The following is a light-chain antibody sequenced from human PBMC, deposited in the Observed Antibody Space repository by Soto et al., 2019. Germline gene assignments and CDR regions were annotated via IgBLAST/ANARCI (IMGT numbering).Light chain of an antibody. Sequence: QSVLTQPPSVSGAPGQRVTISCTGSRSNIGAGYDVSWYQQLPGTAPKFLIYGNTDRPSGVPDRFSGSKSGTSASLAITGLQAEDEADYYCQSYDSSLSGYVCGTGTKLTVL. CDR2: GNT. V-gene: IGLV1-40*01. J-gene: IGLJ1*01. CDR3: QSYDSSLSGYV. CDR1: RSNIGAGYD.